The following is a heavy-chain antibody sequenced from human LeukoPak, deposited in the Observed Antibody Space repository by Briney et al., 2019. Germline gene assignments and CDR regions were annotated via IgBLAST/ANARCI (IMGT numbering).Heavy chain of an antibody. Sequence: SVKVSCKASGGTFSSYAISWVRQAPGQGLEWMGGIIPIFGTANYAQKFQGRVTITADESTSTAYMELSSLRSEDTAVYYCARDSTVVDYYYGMDVWGQGTMVTVSS. J-gene: IGHJ6*02. CDR3: ARDSTVVDYYYGMDV. CDR2: IIPIFGTA. CDR1: GGTFSSYA. D-gene: IGHD4-23*01. V-gene: IGHV1-69*13.